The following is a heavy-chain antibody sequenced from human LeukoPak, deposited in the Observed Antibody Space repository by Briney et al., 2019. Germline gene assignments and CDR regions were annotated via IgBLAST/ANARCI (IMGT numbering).Heavy chain of an antibody. CDR2: IRYDGSNK. CDR3: AKAEGIAAAGTDY. J-gene: IGHJ4*02. V-gene: IGHV3-30*02. Sequence: GGSLRLSCAASGFTFSSYGMHWVRQAPGKGLEGVAFIRYDGSNKYYADSVKGRFTISRDNSKNTLYLQMNSLTAEDTAVYYCAKAEGIAAAGTDYWGQGTLVTVSS. D-gene: IGHD6-13*01. CDR1: GFTFSSYG.